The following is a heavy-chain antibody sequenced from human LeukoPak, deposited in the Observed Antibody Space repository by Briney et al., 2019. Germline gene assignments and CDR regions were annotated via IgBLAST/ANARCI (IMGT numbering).Heavy chain of an antibody. CDR3: ARDRATVTTGYYYYMDV. CDR2: IIPIFGTA. CDR1: GGTFSSYA. V-gene: IGHV1-69*13. Sequence: SEKVSCKASGGTFSSYAISWVRQAPGQGLEWMGGIIPIFGTANYAQKFQGRVTITADESTSTAYMELSSLRSEDTAVYYCARDRATVTTGYYYYMDVWGKGTTVTVSS. D-gene: IGHD4-11*01. J-gene: IGHJ6*03.